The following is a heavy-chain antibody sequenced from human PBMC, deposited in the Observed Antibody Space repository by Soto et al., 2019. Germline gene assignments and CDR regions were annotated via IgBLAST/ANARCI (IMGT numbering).Heavy chain of an antibody. CDR2: IYYSGST. Sequence: SLTLCVTWSVAGGTSISSGCCWGWNSKPPGKGLEWIGSIYYSGSTYYNPSLKSRVTISVDTSKNQFSLKLSSVTAADTAVYYCACIFSGGYGYGFYYYGMDVWGQGTTVTVSS. CDR3: ACIFSGGYGYGFYYYGMDV. CDR1: GGTSISSGCC. V-gene: IGHV4-39*01. D-gene: IGHD5-18*01. J-gene: IGHJ6*02.